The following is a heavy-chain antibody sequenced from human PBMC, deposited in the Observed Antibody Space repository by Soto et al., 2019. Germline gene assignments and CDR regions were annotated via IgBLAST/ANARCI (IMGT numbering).Heavy chain of an antibody. D-gene: IGHD1-1*01. Sequence: QVQLVESGGGVVQPGRSLRLSCAASGFMFSNHGMHWVRQAPGKGLEWVAVIWSDGNNRYYADSVKGRFTISRDNSKNTVYRKMNSRRAEDTAVYYCVRGDNWNDEASDYWGQGTLVTVSS. CDR3: VRGDNWNDEASDY. CDR1: GFMFSNHG. V-gene: IGHV3-33*01. CDR2: IWSDGNNR. J-gene: IGHJ4*02.